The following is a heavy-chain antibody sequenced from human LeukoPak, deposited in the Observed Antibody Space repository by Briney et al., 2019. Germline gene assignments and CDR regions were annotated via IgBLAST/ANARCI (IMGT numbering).Heavy chain of an antibody. V-gene: IGHV1-46*01. Sequence: ASVKVSCKASGYTFTSYYMHWVRQAPGQGLEWMGIINPSDGSTKYAQNLQGRVTMTRDTSTSTAYMERRSLSSDDTALYYCARQLRWDQYYFDYWGQGTLVTVSS. CDR3: ARQLRWDQYYFDY. D-gene: IGHD4-23*01. CDR2: INPSDGST. J-gene: IGHJ4*02. CDR1: GYTFTSYY.